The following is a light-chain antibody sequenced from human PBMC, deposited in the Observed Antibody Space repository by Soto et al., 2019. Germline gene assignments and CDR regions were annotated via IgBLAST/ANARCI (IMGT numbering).Light chain of an antibody. CDR2: GAS. J-gene: IGKJ2*01. V-gene: IGKV3-20*01. Sequence: EIVLTQSPGTLSLSPGERATLSCRASQSVSSNYLAWYQQKPGQTPRLLIYGASSRATGIPDRFSGSGSGKDFTLTISRREPEDFAVYYCQQYGSSPYTFGQGTKLEIK. CDR3: QQYGSSPYT. CDR1: QSVSSNY.